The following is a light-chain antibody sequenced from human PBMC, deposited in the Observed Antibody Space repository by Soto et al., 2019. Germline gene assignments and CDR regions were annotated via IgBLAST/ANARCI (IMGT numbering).Light chain of an antibody. CDR3: QHYYRYPLT. J-gene: IGKJ4*01. CDR2: AAS. CDR1: QGISSY. V-gene: IGKV1-8*01. Sequence: AIRMTQSPSSLSASTGDRVTITCRASQGISSYLAWYQQKPGKAPKLLIYAASTLQSGVPSRFSGSGSGTDSTLTISCLQSEDFATYYYQHYYRYPLTFGGGTQVEIK.